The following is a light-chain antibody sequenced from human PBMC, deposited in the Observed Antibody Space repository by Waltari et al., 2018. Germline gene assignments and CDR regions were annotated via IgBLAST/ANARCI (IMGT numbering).Light chain of an antibody. CDR1: QGIGSA. Sequence: IQLTQSPSSLSASIGDRVTITCRASQGIGSALAWYQQKPGKPPRLLIYDASSLEGGVPSRFSGSGSGTDFTLSISSLQPEDFATYSCQHLNSYPFTFGQGTRLEIK. CDR2: DAS. CDR3: QHLNSYPFT. V-gene: IGKV1-13*02. J-gene: IGKJ5*01.